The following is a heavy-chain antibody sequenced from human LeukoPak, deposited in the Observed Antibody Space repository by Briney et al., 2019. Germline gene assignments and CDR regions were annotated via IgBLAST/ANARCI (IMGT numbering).Heavy chain of an antibody. D-gene: IGHD6-19*01. CDR2: ISGSGGST. CDR3: AKFRGYSSGPLDY. CDR1: GFTLSSYA. Sequence: GGLRLSCAASGFTLSSYAMSWVRPAPGEGLEWVSAISGSGGSTYYADSVKGRFTISRDNSKNTLYLQMNSLRAEDTAVYYCAKFRGYSSGPLDYWGQGTLVTVSS. J-gene: IGHJ4*02. V-gene: IGHV3-23*01.